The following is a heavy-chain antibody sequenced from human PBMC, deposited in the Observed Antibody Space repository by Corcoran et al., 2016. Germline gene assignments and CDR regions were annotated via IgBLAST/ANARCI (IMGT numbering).Heavy chain of an antibody. CDR3: ARGLAETGNYDYGMDV. CDR1: GGTFSSYA. J-gene: IGHJ6*02. V-gene: IGHV1-69*06. CDR2: IIPIFGTA. Sequence: QVQLVQSGAEVKKPGSSVKVSCKASGGTFSSYAISWVRQAPGQGLEWLGGIIPIFGTANYAQKFQGRVTITADKSTSTAYMELSSLGSEERAVYYGARGLAETGNYDYGMDVWGQGTTVTVSS.